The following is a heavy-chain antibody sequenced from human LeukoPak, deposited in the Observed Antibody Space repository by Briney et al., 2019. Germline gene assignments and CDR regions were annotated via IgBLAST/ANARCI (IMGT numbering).Heavy chain of an antibody. Sequence: RPSDTLSLTCAVSGGSFSDFYWSWIRQSPGKGLQWIGETNRSGSTNYNPSLKSRVTISVGTSKNQFSLWLSSVTAADTAMYYGMDVWGHGTTVTVSS. J-gene: IGHJ6*02. CDR2: TNRSGST. CDR3: MDV. V-gene: IGHV4-34*03. CDR1: GGSFSDFY.